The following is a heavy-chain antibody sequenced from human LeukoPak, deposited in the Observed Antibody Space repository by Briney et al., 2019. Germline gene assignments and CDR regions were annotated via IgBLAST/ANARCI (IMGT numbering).Heavy chain of an antibody. CDR3: AVNSIAVAGTSEVDY. D-gene: IGHD6-19*01. Sequence: GASVKVSCKASGYTFTGYYMHWVRQAPGQGLEWMGWINPNSGGTNYAQKFQGRVTMTGDTSISTAYMELSRLRSDDTAVYYCAVNSIAVAGTSEVDYWGQGTLVTVSS. CDR1: GYTFTGYY. V-gene: IGHV1-2*02. J-gene: IGHJ4*02. CDR2: INPNSGGT.